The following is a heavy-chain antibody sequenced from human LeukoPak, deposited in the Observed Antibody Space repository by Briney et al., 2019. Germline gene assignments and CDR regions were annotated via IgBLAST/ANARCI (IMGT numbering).Heavy chain of an antibody. V-gene: IGHV1-69*05. CDR3: ARDGIAARTDPFDY. J-gene: IGHJ4*02. CDR2: IIPIFGTA. D-gene: IGHD6-6*01. CDR1: GGTFSSYA. Sequence: SVKVSCKASGGTFSSYAISWVRQAPGQGLEWMGRIIPIFGTANYAQKFQGRVTITTDESTSTAYMELSSLRSEDTAMYYCARDGIAARTDPFDYWGQGTLVTVSS.